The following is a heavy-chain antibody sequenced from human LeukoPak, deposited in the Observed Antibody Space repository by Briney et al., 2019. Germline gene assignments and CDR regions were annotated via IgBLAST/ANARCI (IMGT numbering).Heavy chain of an antibody. J-gene: IGHJ4*02. D-gene: IGHD3-10*01. CDR2: ISGSGGST. CDR3: TYGLGSYGSVVIAYFDY. CDR1: GFTFSSYA. V-gene: IGHV3-23*01. Sequence: GGSLRLSCAASGFTFSSYAMSWVRQAPGKGLEWVSAISGSGGSTYYADSVKGRFTISRDNSKNTLYLQMNSLRAEDTAVYYATYGLGSYGSVVIAYFDYWGQGTLVTVSS.